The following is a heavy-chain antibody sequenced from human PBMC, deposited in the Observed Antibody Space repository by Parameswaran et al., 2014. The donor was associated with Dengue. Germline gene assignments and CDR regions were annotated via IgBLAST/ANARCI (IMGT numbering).Heavy chain of an antibody. J-gene: IGHJ4*02. V-gene: IGHV4-31*02. Sequence: RWIRQPPGKGLEWIGYIYYSGSTYYNPSLKSRVTISVDTSKNQFSLKLSSVTAADTAVYYCARGPSSYDFWSGYYYFDYWGQGTLVTVSS. D-gene: IGHD3-3*01. CDR3: ARGPSSYDFWSGYYYFDY. CDR2: IYYSGST.